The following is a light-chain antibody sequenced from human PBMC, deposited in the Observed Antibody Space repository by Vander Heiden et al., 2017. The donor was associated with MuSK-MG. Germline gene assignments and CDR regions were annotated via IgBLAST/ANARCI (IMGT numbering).Light chain of an antibody. J-gene: IGKJ3*01. V-gene: IGKV3-15*01. CDR2: DAF. CDR3: QHDYRMHL. Sequence: DILMTQSPVTLSVSPGERATLSCRASQSVGSRLAWYQQKPGQAPRLLIYDAFTRATGIPARFSGGGSGTEFTLTINSLQSEDSAIYYCQHDYRMHLFGHGTTVEIK. CDR1: QSVGSR.